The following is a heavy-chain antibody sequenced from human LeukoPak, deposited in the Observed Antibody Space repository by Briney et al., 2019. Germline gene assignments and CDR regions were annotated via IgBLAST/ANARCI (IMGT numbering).Heavy chain of an antibody. D-gene: IGHD3-22*01. CDR2: IRQDESEK. Sequence: GGSLRLSCAASGFTFSSYWMSWVRQAPGKGLEWVANIRQDESEKYYVDSVKGRFTISRDNAKNSLYLQMNSLRAEDTAVYYCARAAATHYDSSGYYPDASDIWGQGTMVTVSS. CDR1: GFTFSSYW. CDR3: ARAAATHYDSSGYYPDASDI. J-gene: IGHJ3*02. V-gene: IGHV3-7*01.